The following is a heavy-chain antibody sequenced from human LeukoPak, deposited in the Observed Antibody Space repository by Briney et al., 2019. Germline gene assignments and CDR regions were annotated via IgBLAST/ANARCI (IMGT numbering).Heavy chain of an antibody. V-gene: IGHV4-39*07. CDR3: ARSLAVAGWTDV. CDR1: GGSISSYS. D-gene: IGHD6-19*01. J-gene: IGHJ6*04. Sequence: SETLSLTCTVSGGSISSYSWNWIRQPPGKGLEWIGSIYYSGSTYYNPSLKSRVTISVDTSKNQFSLKLSSVTAADTAVYYCARSLAVAGWTDVWGKGTTVTVSS. CDR2: IYYSGST.